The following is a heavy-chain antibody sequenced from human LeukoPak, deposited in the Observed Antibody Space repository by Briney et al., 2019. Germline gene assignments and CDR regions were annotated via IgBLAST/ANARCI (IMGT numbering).Heavy chain of an antibody. CDR3: ARVLFPSGPTHCFDP. J-gene: IGHJ5*02. Sequence: ASVKVSCKASGYIFSGHYIQWVRQAPGQGLEWMGWINPASGGTNNAQKFHGRVTMTTDTSISTLYMELNSLRSGDTAVYYCARVLFPSGPTHCFDPWGREPWSPSPQ. D-gene: IGHD2-21*01. CDR2: INPASGGT. V-gene: IGHV1-2*02. CDR1: GYIFSGHY.